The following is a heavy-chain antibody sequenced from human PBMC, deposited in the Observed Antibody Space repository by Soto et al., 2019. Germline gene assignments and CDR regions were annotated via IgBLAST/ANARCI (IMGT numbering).Heavy chain of an antibody. CDR3: ASGKHAFWSSPETLSNCYFDY. CDR2: IYHSGST. J-gene: IGHJ4*02. V-gene: IGHV4-59*12. CDR1: GGSISNSY. D-gene: IGHD3-3*01. Sequence: SETLSLTCTVSGGSISNSYWSWIRQSPGKGLEWIGYIYHSGSTYYNPSLKSRVTISVDRSKNQFSLKLSSVTAADTAVYYCASGKHAFWSSPETLSNCYFDYWGQGTLVTVSS.